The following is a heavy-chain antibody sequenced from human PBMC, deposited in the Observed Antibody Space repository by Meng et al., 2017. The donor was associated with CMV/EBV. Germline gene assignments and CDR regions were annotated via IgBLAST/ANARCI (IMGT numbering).Heavy chain of an antibody. Sequence: GGSLRLSCKGSGYSFTSYWIGWVRQMPGKGLEWMGIIYPGDSDTRYSPSFQGQVTISADKSISTAYLQWSSLKASDTAMYYCASRTRTHAFDIWGQGTMVTVS. J-gene: IGHJ3*02. CDR1: GYSFTSYW. D-gene: IGHD3/OR15-3a*01. CDR2: IYPGDSDT. CDR3: ASRTRTHAFDI. V-gene: IGHV5-51*01.